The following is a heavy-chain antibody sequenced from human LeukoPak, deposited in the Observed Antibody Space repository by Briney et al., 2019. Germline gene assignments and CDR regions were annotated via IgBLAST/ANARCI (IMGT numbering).Heavy chain of an antibody. CDR2: INPSGGST. Sequence: ASVKVSCKASGYSFTNYYMHWVRQAPGQGLEWMGIINPSGGSTSYAQKFQGRVTMTRDTSTSTVYMNLSSLRSEDTAVYYCAGRRVPAAIVTQGSDDAFDIWGQGTMVTVSS. D-gene: IGHD2-2*02. CDR3: AGRRVPAAIVTQGSDDAFDI. CDR1: GYSFTNYY. V-gene: IGHV1-46*01. J-gene: IGHJ3*02.